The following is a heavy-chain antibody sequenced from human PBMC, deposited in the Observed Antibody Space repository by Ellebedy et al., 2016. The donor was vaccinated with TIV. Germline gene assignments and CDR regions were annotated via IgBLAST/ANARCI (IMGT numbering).Heavy chain of an antibody. Sequence: AASVKVSCKASGYTFSTYGITWVRQAPGQGLEWMGWISAYSGNTNYTQSLRGRVTMTRDTSTRTAYMELRSLTSHDTAVYYCARDGFDIWGQGTMVTVSS. CDR2: ISAYSGNT. V-gene: IGHV1-18*04. CDR3: ARDGFDI. J-gene: IGHJ3*02. CDR1: GYTFSTYG.